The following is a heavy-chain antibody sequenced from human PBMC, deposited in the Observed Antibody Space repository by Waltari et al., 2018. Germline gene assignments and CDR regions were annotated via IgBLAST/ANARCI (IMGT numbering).Heavy chain of an antibody. CDR1: GGSFSSYY. CDR3: ARISGLDYATPM. Sequence: QVQLQQWGAGLLTPSETLSLTCAVRGGSFSSYYWSWIRQAPGKGLELIGEINHAGNIHYNPSFKSRVTMSIDTARNQFSLEVKSVIAADTAVYFCARISGLDYATPMWGLGTVVTVSS. V-gene: IGHV4-34*01. CDR2: INHAGNI. J-gene: IGHJ3*01. D-gene: IGHD5-12*01.